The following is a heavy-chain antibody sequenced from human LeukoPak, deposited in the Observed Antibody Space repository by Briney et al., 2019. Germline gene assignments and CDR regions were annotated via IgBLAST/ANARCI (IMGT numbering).Heavy chain of an antibody. D-gene: IGHD1-1*01. V-gene: IGHV4-39*07. CDR3: ARDAGHQLSRRNYYAMDV. Sequence: PSETLSLTCTVSGVSISSSSYHWGWIRQPPGKGLEWIGSFYYSGSTYYNPSLKSRVTISVDTSKNQISLKLNSVTAADTAVYYCARDAGHQLSRRNYYAMDVWGQGTTVTVSS. CDR2: FYYSGST. J-gene: IGHJ6*02. CDR1: GVSISSSSYH.